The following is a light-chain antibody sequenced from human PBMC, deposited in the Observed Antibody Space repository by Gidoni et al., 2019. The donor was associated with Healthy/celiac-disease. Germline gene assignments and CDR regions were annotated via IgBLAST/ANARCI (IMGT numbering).Light chain of an antibody. J-gene: IGLJ2*01. CDR1: SSNIGAGYA. Sequence: QSVLTQPPSVSGAPGQRVTISCTGSSSNIGAGYAVHWYQQLPGTAPKLLIFCNRNPPPGVPEPFSGPKSGPSASPANAGLQAEDEADYYGQSYDSSLSGEVFGGGTKLTVL. CDR2: CNR. CDR3: QSYDSSLSGEV. V-gene: IGLV1-40*01.